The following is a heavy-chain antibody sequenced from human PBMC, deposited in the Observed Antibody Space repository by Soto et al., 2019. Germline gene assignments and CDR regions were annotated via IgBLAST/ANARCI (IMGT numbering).Heavy chain of an antibody. CDR1: GFTLGRYT. CDR2: SYSTGGT. D-gene: IGHD3-9*01. Sequence: GGSLRLSCAASGFTLGRYTMGWVRQASGKGLEWVAESYSTGGTEYADSVKGRFTISRDNSKNTLFLQMNSLGVEDTALYYCARDREPDGIWTFDSWGQGTLVTVSS. V-gene: IGHV3-23*01. CDR3: ARDREPDGIWTFDS. J-gene: IGHJ4*02.